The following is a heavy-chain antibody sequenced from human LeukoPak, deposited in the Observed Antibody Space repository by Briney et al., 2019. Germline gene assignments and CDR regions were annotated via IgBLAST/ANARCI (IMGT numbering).Heavy chain of an antibody. Sequence: GGSLRLSCAASGFTFSSSWMTWVRQAPGKGLEWVANIEQDGSEKYYVGSVKGRFTISRDNAKNSLYLQMNSLRAEDTAVYYCARDQWELLGAFDIWGQGTMVTVSS. CDR1: GFTFSSSW. V-gene: IGHV3-7*01. J-gene: IGHJ3*02. CDR2: IEQDGSEK. CDR3: ARDQWELLGAFDI. D-gene: IGHD1-26*01.